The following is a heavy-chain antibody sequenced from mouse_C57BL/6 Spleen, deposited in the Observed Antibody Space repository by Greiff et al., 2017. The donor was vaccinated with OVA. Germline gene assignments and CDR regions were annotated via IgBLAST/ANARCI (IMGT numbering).Heavy chain of an antibody. Sequence: EVMLVESGGGLVKPGGSLNLSCAASGFTFSSSAMSWVRQTPEKRLEWVATISDGGSYTYYPDHVTGRFTISRDNAKNNLYLQMSHLKSEDTAMYYCARGYFDYWGQGTTLTVSS. CDR1: GFTFSSSA. CDR3: ARGYFDY. CDR2: ISDGGSYT. V-gene: IGHV5-4*03. J-gene: IGHJ2*01.